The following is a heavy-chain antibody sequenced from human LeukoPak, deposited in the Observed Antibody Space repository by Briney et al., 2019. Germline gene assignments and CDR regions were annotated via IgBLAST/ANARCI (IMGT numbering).Heavy chain of an antibody. D-gene: IGHD2-2*01. CDR3: ARDIRYCSSTSCYSLGY. J-gene: IGHJ4*02. CDR1: GGTFSSYA. V-gene: IGHV1-69*05. Sequence: GASVKVSCKASGGTFSSYAISWVRQAPGQGLEWIGGIIPIFGTANYAQKFQGRVTITTDESTSTAYMELSSLRSEDTAVYYCARDIRYCSSTSCYSLGYWGQGTLVTVSS. CDR2: IIPIFGTA.